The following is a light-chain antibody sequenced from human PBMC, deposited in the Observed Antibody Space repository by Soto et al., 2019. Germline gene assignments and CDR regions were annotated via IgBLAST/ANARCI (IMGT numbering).Light chain of an antibody. J-gene: IGLJ2*01. Sequence: QSALTQPASVSGSPGQSITISCTGASSDVGRYNYVSWFQQHPGKAPKLVIFEVSTRPSGVSNRFSGSKSGNTASLTISGLQIEDEADYYCCSYTSSTSAVFGGGTKLTV. V-gene: IGLV2-14*01. CDR2: EVS. CDR3: CSYTSSTSAV. CDR1: SSDVGRYNY.